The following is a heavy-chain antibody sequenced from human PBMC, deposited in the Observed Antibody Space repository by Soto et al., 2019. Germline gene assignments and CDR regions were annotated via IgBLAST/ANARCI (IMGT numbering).Heavy chain of an antibody. CDR2: INAGNGNT. D-gene: IGHD5-12*01. V-gene: IGHV1-3*01. CDR3: ARAVGDGSYYGMDV. CDR1: GYTFTSYA. Sequence: ASVKVSCKASGYTFTSYAIQWVRQAPGQRLDWMGWINAGNGNTKYSQKLQGRVTITRDTSSSTAYMELRSLRSDDMAVYYCARAVGDGSYYGMDVWGQGTTVTVSS. J-gene: IGHJ6*02.